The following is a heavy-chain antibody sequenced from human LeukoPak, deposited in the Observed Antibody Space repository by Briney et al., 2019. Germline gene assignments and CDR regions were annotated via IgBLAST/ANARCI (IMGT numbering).Heavy chain of an antibody. Sequence: GGSLRLSCAASGFTFSNVWMRWVRQAPGKGLEWVGRIKSKTDGGTVDCAAPVKGRFTISRDDLKNTLYLEMNSLKTEDTAVYYCTKDHGSGSYYFDYWGQGTLVTVSS. V-gene: IGHV3-15*01. D-gene: IGHD3-10*01. CDR2: IKSKTDGGTV. CDR1: GFTFSNVW. CDR3: TKDHGSGSYYFDY. J-gene: IGHJ4*02.